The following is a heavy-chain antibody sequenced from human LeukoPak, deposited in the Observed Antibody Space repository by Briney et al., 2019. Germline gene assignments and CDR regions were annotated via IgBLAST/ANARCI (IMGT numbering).Heavy chain of an antibody. Sequence: ASVKVSCKVSGYTLTELSMHWVRQAPGKGLEWMGGFDPEDGEAIYAQKFQGRVTMTEDTSTDTAYMELSSLRSEDTAVYYCATSYDSSGFQFDYWGQGTLVTVSS. D-gene: IGHD3-22*01. CDR3: ATSYDSSGFQFDY. J-gene: IGHJ4*02. V-gene: IGHV1-24*01. CDR1: GYTLTELS. CDR2: FDPEDGEA.